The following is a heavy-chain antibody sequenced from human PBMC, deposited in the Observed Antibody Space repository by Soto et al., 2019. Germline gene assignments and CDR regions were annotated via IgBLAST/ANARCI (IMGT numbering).Heavy chain of an antibody. CDR2: IYYSGN. V-gene: IGHV4-59*01. CDR3: ALGGYNYSRPFDF. CDR1: GGSISNFH. Sequence: SETLSLTCNVSGGSISNFHLSWIRQPPGKGLEWIGYIYYSGNYYNPSLTSRVSMSLDKSKNQFSLHLKSVTAVDTALYFCALGGYNYSRPFDFWGQGTRVTVSS. J-gene: IGHJ4*02. D-gene: IGHD5-18*01.